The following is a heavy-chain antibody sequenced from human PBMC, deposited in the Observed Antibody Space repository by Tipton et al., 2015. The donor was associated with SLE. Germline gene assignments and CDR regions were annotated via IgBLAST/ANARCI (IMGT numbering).Heavy chain of an antibody. CDR3: ARGENWSDAFDI. D-gene: IGHD3-3*01. CDR1: GFSFSSYS. CDR2: ISGSSSTI. Sequence: QLVQSGGGLVQPGGSLRLSCAASGFSFSSYSMNWVRQAPGKGLEWVSYISGSSSTIYYADSVKGRFTISRDNAKNSLYLQMNSLRAEDTAVYYCARGENWSDAFDIWGQGTMVTVSS. V-gene: IGHV3-48*01. J-gene: IGHJ3*02.